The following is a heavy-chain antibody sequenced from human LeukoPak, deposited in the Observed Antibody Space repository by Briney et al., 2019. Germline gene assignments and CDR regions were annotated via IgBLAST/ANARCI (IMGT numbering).Heavy chain of an antibody. V-gene: IGHV5-51*01. CDR1: GYSFTSYW. CDR3: ARRSSIVARSFDY. D-gene: IGHD6-6*01. Sequence: EESLKISCKGSGYSFTSYWISWVRQMPGKGLEWMGIIYPGDSDTRYSPSFQGQVTISADKSISAAYLQWSSLKASDTAMYYCARRSSIVARSFDYWGEGTLVTVSS. CDR2: IYPGDSDT. J-gene: IGHJ4*02.